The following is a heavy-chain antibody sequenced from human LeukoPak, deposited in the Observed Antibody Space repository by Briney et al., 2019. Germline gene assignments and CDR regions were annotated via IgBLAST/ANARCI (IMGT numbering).Heavy chain of an antibody. Sequence: GGSLRLSCAASGFTFSSYTMNWVRQAPGKGLEWVSSISGSSNYIYYADSVKGRFTISRDNAKNSLYLQMNSLRAEDTAVYYCARDAYGSSVDYWGQGTLVTVSS. V-gene: IGHV3-21*01. CDR1: GFTFSSYT. CDR3: ARDAYGSSVDY. J-gene: IGHJ4*02. D-gene: IGHD1-26*01. CDR2: ISGSSNYI.